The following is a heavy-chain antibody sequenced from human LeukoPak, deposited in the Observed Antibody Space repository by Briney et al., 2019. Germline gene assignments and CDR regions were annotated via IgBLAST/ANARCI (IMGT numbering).Heavy chain of an antibody. CDR2: ISGSGGST. V-gene: IGHV3-23*01. D-gene: IGHD3-22*01. CDR1: GFTFSSYA. J-gene: IGHJ4*02. CDR3: AKEVTYDSSGYYRGGAHYFDY. Sequence: SGGSLRLSCTASGFTFSSYAMSWVRQAPGKGLEWVSAISGSGGSTYYADSVKGRFTISRDNSKNTLYLQMNSLRVEDTALYYCAKEVTYDSSGYYRGGAHYFDYWGQGTLVTVSS.